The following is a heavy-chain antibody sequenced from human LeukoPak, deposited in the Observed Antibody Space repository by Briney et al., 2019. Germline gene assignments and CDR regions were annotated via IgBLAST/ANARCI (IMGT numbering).Heavy chain of an antibody. V-gene: IGHV3-30*03. CDR3: ARAPRGRDGYNPYYFDY. J-gene: IGHJ4*02. Sequence: GGSLRLSCAASGFTFSSYGMHWVRQAPGKGLEWVAVISYDGSNKYYADSVKGRFTISRDNSKNTLYLQMNSLRAEDTAVYYCARAPRGRDGYNPYYFDYWGQGTLVTFSS. D-gene: IGHD5-24*01. CDR1: GFTFSSYG. CDR2: ISYDGSNK.